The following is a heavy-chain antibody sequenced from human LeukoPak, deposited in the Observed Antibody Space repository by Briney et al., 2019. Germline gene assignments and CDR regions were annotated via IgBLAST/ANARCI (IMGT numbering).Heavy chain of an antibody. Sequence: SVKVSCKASGGTFSSYAISWVRQAPGQGLEWMGRIIPILGIANYAQKFQGRVAITADKSTSTAYMELSSLRSEDTAVYYCAAGSGTAMVRIDYWGQGTLVTVSS. CDR1: GGTFSSYA. D-gene: IGHD5-18*01. V-gene: IGHV1-69*04. CDR3: AAGSGTAMVRIDY. CDR2: IIPILGIA. J-gene: IGHJ4*02.